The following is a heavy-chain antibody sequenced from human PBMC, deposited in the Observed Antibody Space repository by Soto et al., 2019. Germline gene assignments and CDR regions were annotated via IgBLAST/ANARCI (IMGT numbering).Heavy chain of an antibody. CDR3: ARGSLGYCSGGSCYLFNYGMDV. Sequence: ASVKVSCKASGGTFSSYAISWVRQAPGQGLEWMGGIIPIFGTANYAQKFQGRVTITADESTSTAYMELSSLRSEDTAVYYCARGSLGYCSGGSCYLFNYGMDVWGQGTTVTVSS. D-gene: IGHD2-15*01. CDR1: GGTFSSYA. V-gene: IGHV1-69*13. J-gene: IGHJ6*02. CDR2: IIPIFGTA.